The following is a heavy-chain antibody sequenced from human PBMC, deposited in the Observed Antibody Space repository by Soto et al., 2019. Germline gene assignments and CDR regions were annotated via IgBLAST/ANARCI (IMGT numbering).Heavy chain of an antibody. CDR2: VSPKSGGT. CDR1: GYNFSDYY. Sequence: QVPLVQSAAEVKKPGASVKVSCQASGYNFSDYYIHWVRQAPGQGLEWLGWVSPKSGGTNYAQKFKGRVTMTRDTSSNTVYMDLSGLKSDDTAVFYCAREISGGGTLNWFDPWGQGTLVTVSS. J-gene: IGHJ5*02. CDR3: AREISGGGTLNWFDP. V-gene: IGHV1-2*02. D-gene: IGHD2-8*02.